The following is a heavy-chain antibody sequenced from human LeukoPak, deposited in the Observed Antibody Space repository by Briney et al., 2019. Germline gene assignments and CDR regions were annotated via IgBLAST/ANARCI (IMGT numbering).Heavy chain of an antibody. V-gene: IGHV3-30*18. CDR1: GFTFNNYG. Sequence: PGRSLRLSCVASGFTFNNYGMHWVRRAPGKGLEWVASISNDGTNKYYVDSVKGRFTVSRDNSKHTMYLEVNSLRGEDTAVYYCAKAAHCSSTSCYCSGHAQRPLESRGPGTLVTVSS. D-gene: IGHD2-2*01. J-gene: IGHJ5*01. CDR3: AKAAHCSSTSCYCSGHAQRPLES. CDR2: ISNDGTNK.